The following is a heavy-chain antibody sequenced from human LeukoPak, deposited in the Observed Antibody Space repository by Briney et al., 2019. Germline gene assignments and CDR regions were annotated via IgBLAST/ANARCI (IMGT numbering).Heavy chain of an antibody. CDR3: AKDPRPFDAFDI. Sequence: GGSLRLSCAASGFTFSSYAMSWVRQAPGKGLEWVSAISGRGGGTYYADSVKGRFTISRDNSKNTLYLQMSSLRAEDTAVYYCAKDPRPFDAFDIWGQGTMVTVSS. J-gene: IGHJ3*02. V-gene: IGHV3-23*01. CDR1: GFTFSSYA. CDR2: ISGRGGGT.